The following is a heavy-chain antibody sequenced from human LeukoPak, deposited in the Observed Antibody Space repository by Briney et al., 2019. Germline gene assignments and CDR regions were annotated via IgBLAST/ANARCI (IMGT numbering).Heavy chain of an antibody. D-gene: IGHD6-13*01. CDR3: ARDLHSSSWYIAGYYYYGMDV. CDR1: GFTFSSYA. CDR2: ISSSSSYI. J-gene: IGHJ6*02. Sequence: GGSLRLSCAASGFTFSSYAMNWVRQAPGKGLEWVSSISSSSSYIYYADSVKGRFTISRDNAKNSLYLQMNSLRAEDTAVYYCARDLHSSSWYIAGYYYYGMDVWGQGTTVTVSS. V-gene: IGHV3-21*01.